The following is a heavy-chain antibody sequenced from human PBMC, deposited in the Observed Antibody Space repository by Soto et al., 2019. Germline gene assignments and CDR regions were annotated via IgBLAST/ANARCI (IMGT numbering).Heavy chain of an antibody. CDR1: GYTFTSYG. CDR2: NSAYNGNT. V-gene: IGHV1-18*01. J-gene: IGHJ6*03. CDR3: ARIMYCSGGSCYSFGVEDWYMDV. D-gene: IGHD2-15*01. Sequence: QVQLVQSGAALKQPGASVKVSCKASGYTFTSYGISWVRQAPGQGLEWMGWNSAYNGNTNYAQKLQGRVTMTTDTATSTADMGMRILRADDTAVYYGARIMYCSGGSCYSFGVEDWYMDVCGKGTTITVS.